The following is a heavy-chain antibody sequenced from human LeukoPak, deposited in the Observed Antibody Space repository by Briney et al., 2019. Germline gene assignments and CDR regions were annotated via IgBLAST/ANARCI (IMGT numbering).Heavy chain of an antibody. CDR3: ARDQVGDYGDYFNWFDP. CDR2: MYYSGST. J-gene: IGHJ5*02. Sequence: SETLSLTCTVSGGSISSSSYYWGWIRQPPGKGLEWIGSMYYSGSTHYNPSLKSRATISVDMSKNYFSLKLSSVTAADTAVYYCARDQVGDYGDYFNWFDPWGQGTLVTVSS. CDR1: GGSISSSSYY. V-gene: IGHV4-39*07. D-gene: IGHD4-17*01.